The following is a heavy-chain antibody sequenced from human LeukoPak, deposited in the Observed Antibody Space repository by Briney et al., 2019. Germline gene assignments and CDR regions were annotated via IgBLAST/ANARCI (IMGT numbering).Heavy chain of an antibody. J-gene: IGHJ4*02. Sequence: PGGSLRLSCAASGFTFSSYAMHWVRQAPGKGLEWVAVISYDGSNKYYADSVKGRFTISRDNSKNTLYLQMNSLRAEDTAVYYCARDGLLSNIVATRGGSYYFDYWGQGTLVTVSS. D-gene: IGHD5-12*01. V-gene: IGHV3-30-3*01. CDR2: ISYDGSNK. CDR1: GFTFSSYA. CDR3: ARDGLLSNIVATRGGSYYFDY.